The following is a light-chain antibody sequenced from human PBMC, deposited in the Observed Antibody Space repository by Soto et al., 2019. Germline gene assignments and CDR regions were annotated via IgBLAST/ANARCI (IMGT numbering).Light chain of an antibody. CDR3: LIYSGGAQV. Sequence: QSVVTQEPSLTVSPGGTVTLTCASSTGAVTSGYYPNWFQQKPGQAPRALIYSTSNKYSWTPARFSGSLLGGKAALPLSGXXXXXEAEYYCLIYSGGAQVFGGGTKLTVL. J-gene: IGLJ2*01. CDR2: STS. V-gene: IGLV7-43*01. CDR1: TGAVTSGYY.